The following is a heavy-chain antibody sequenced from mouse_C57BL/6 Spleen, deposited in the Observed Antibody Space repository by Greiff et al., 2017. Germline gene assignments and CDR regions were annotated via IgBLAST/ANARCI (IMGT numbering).Heavy chain of an antibody. CDR2: INPGSGGT. J-gene: IGHJ3*01. Sequence: QVQLKESGAELVRPGTSVKVSCKASGYAFTNYLIEWVKQRPGQGLEWIGVINPGSGGTNYNEKFKGKATLTADKSSSTAYMQLSSLTSEDSAVYFCARGAGLFAYWGQGTLVTVSA. D-gene: IGHD3-3*01. CDR3: ARGAGLFAY. V-gene: IGHV1-54*01. CDR1: GYAFTNYL.